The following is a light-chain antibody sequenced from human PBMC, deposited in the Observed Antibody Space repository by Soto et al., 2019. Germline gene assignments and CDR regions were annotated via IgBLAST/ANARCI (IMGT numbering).Light chain of an antibody. CDR3: QHYISSLWT. J-gene: IGKJ1*01. Sequence: EIVLTQSPGTLSLSPGERATLSCRASQSITSSSLAWYQQRPGQAPRLLIYVASSRATGIPDRFSGSGSGTDFTLTISRLEPEDFAVYYCQHYISSLWTFGQGTKVDIK. V-gene: IGKV3-20*01. CDR1: QSITSSS. CDR2: VAS.